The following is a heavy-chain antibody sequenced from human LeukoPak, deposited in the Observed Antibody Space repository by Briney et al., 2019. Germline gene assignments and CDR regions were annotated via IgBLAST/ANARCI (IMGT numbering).Heavy chain of an antibody. Sequence: SETLSLTCTVSGGSISSSSYHWGWIRQPPGKGLEWIGSIYYSGSTYYNPSLKSRVTISVDTSKNQFSLKLSSVTAADTAVYYCARGLSTEFDYWGQGTLVTVSS. CDR1: GGSISSSSYH. D-gene: IGHD4-11*01. J-gene: IGHJ4*02. CDR3: ARGLSTEFDY. CDR2: IYYSGST. V-gene: IGHV4-39*01.